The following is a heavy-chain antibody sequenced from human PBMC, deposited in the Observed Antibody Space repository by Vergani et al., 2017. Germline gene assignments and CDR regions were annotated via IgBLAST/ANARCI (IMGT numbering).Heavy chain of an antibody. CDR2: IYPGDSDS. Sequence: EVQLVQSGAEVKKPGESLKISCKGSGYSFTNYWIGWVRQMPGKGLEWMGIIYPGDSDSRYSPSFQGQVTISVDKSISTAYLQLSSLKASDTAMYYCARAAYSSGWYTAFDIWGQGTMVTVSS. D-gene: IGHD6-19*01. CDR1: GYSFTNYW. V-gene: IGHV5-51*03. CDR3: ARAAYSSGWYTAFDI. J-gene: IGHJ3*02.